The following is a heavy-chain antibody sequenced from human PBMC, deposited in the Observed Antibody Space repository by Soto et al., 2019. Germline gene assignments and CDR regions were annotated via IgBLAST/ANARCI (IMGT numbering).Heavy chain of an antibody. CDR3: AHRPFLEAAPGGFDP. CDR1: GFSLSTSGVG. V-gene: IGHV2-5*01. J-gene: IGHJ5*02. D-gene: IGHD3-3*01. CDR2: IYWSDDK. Sequence: QITLKESGPTLLKPTQTLTLTCTFSGFSLSTSGVGVGWIRQPPGKALEWLALIYWSDDKRYSPSLKSRLTITKDNSKNLVVLTMTNMDPVDTATYYCAHRPFLEAAPGGFDPGGQGTLVTVSS.